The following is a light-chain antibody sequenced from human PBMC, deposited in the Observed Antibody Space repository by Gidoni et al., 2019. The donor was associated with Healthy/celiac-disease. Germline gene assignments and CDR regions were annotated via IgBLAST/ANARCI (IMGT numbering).Light chain of an antibody. CDR2: GAS. Sequence: EIVLTQSPGTLSLSPGERATLSCRASQSVSRNYLAWSQQKPGQAPRLLIYGASSRATGIPDRFSGSGSGTDFTLTISRLEPEDFAVYYCQQYGSSPYTFGQGTKLEIK. CDR3: QQYGSSPYT. V-gene: IGKV3-20*01. CDR1: QSVSRNY. J-gene: IGKJ2*01.